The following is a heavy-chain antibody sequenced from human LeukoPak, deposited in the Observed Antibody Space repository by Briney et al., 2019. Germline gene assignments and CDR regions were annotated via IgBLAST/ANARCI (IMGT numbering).Heavy chain of an antibody. D-gene: IGHD3-22*01. J-gene: IGHJ4*02. CDR3: ARDYYDSSGTTGDYFDY. CDR1: GGSISSYC. Sequence: SGTLSLTCTVSGGSISSYCWSWIRQPPGKGLEWIGYIYYSGSTNYNPSLKSRVTISVDTSKNQFSLKLSSVTAADTAVYYCARDYYDSSGTTGDYFDYRGQGTLVTVSS. V-gene: IGHV4-59*01. CDR2: IYYSGST.